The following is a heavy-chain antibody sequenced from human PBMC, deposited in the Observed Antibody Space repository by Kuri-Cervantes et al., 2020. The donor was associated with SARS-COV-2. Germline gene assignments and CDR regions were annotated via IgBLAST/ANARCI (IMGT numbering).Heavy chain of an antibody. J-gene: IGHJ4*02. CDR2: INPNGGGT. D-gene: IGHD3-3*01. CDR1: GGTFSSYA. V-gene: IGHV1-2*02. CDR3: ARVRQNDFQAFDY. Sequence: ASVKVSCKASGGTFSSYAISWVRQAPGQGLEWMGWINPNGGGTNYAQKFQGRVTMTRGTSITTAYMELSRLRFDDTAVYYCARVRQNDFQAFDYWSQGTLVTVSS.